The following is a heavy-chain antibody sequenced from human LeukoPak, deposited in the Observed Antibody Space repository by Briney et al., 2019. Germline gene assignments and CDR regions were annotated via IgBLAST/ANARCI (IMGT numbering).Heavy chain of an antibody. CDR1: GYTFTSYY. CDR2: INPSGGST. D-gene: IGHD5-18*01. CDR3: ARESGYSYGAVDY. J-gene: IGHJ4*02. Sequence: ASVKVSCKASGYTFTSYYMHWVRQAPGQGLEWMGIINPSGGSTSYAQKIQGRVTMTRDTSISTAYMELSRLRSDDTAVYYCARESGYSYGAVDYWGQGTLVTVSS. V-gene: IGHV1-46*01.